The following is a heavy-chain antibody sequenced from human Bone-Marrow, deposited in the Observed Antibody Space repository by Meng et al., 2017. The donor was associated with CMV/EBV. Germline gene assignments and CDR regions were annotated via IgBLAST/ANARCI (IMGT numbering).Heavy chain of an antibody. CDR1: GFTFSSYG. Sequence: GGSLKISWAASGFTFSSYGMDWVRQAPGKGLEWVSVIYSGGSTYYADSVKGRFTISRDNSKNTLYLQMNSLRAEDTAEYFCARERKSGRVHPPNYLDFWGQGTLVTVSS. D-gene: IGHD1-1*01. J-gene: IGHJ4*02. CDR2: IYSGGST. CDR3: ARERKSGRVHPPNYLDF. V-gene: IGHV3-NL1*01.